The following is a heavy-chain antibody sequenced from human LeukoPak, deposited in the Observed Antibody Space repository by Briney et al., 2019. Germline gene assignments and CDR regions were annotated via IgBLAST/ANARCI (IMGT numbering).Heavy chain of an antibody. V-gene: IGHV3-30*03. D-gene: IGHD5-24*01. CDR3: ARDRGRDGYNLAEYFQH. CDR1: GFTFATYS. J-gene: IGHJ1*01. Sequence: GGSLRLSCAASGFTFATYSMNWIRQAPGKGLEWVAVISYDGSNKYYADSVKGRFTISRDNSKNTLYLQMNSLRAEDTAVYYCARDRGRDGYNLAEYFQHWGQGTLVTVSS. CDR2: ISYDGSNK.